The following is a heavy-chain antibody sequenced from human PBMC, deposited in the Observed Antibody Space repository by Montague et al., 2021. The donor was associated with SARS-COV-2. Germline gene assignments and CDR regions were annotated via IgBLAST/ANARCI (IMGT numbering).Heavy chain of an antibody. Sequence: SETLSLTCALYGGSFSDYYWSWIRQPPGKGLEWVGEINHSGSTGYNPSLKSRVTISVDTSKNQFSLRLTSVTAADTAVYYCARERQGNYFHYYGLDVWGQGTTVTVSS. J-gene: IGHJ6*02. D-gene: IGHD1-1*01. CDR2: INHSGST. CDR1: GGSFSDYY. V-gene: IGHV4-34*01. CDR3: ARERQGNYFHYYGLDV.